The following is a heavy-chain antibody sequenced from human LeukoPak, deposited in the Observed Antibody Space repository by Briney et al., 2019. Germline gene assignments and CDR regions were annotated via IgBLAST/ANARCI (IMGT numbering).Heavy chain of an antibody. V-gene: IGHV5-51*01. CDR3: ARQYCGTSSCSLDS. CDR2: IYPADSDA. CDR1: GYRFTTYW. J-gene: IGHJ4*02. D-gene: IGHD2-21*01. Sequence: GESLKISCEGLGYRFTTYWVAWVRQMPGKGLEWMGIIYPADSDARYSPSFKDQVTLSVDKSMNTAYIQWSSLKASDTAMYYCARQYCGTSSCSLDSWGQGTRVTVSS.